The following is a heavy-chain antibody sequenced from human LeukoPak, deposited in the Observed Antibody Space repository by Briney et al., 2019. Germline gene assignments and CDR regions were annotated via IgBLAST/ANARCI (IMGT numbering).Heavy chain of an antibody. CDR3: ARDANRVGTASDY. J-gene: IGHJ4*02. D-gene: IGHD1-26*01. CDR1: GYTFTTYG. Sequence: ASVRVSCKASGYTFTTYGISWVRQAPGQGLEWMGWISADNGNTNYAQKLQDRVTMTTDTSTSTAYMELRSLRSDDTAVYYCARDANRVGTASDYWGQGTLVTVSS. CDR2: ISADNGNT. V-gene: IGHV1-18*01.